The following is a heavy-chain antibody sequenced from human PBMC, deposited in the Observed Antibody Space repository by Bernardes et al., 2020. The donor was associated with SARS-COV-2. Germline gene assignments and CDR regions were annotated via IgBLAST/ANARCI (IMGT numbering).Heavy chain of an antibody. Sequence: GGSLRLSCVGSGFTFSNYGMHWVRQAPGKGLEWVTSISYDGNYQNYGDSVKGRFTISRDNSKNTLYLQMNSLRAEDTAVYYCARDPTRKRTWDYYYYYGMDVWGQGTTVTVSS. CDR1: GFTFSNYG. D-gene: IGHD7-27*01. J-gene: IGHJ6*02. CDR3: ARDPTRKRTWDYYYYYGMDV. V-gene: IGHV3-30*03. CDR2: ISYDGNYQ.